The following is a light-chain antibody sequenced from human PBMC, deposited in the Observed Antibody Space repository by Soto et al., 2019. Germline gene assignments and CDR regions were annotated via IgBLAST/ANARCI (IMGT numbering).Light chain of an antibody. J-gene: IGKJ5*01. Sequence: DIVMTQSPLSLHVTPGEPASISCRSSQSLLYNNTYNYLDWYVQKPGQSPQLLIYSGSNRAPGVPDRFSGSGSGTDFTLKINRVEAEDVGTYYCMQALQSLTVGQGTRLEI. CDR3: MQALQSLT. V-gene: IGKV2-28*01. CDR1: QSLLYNNTYNY. CDR2: SGS.